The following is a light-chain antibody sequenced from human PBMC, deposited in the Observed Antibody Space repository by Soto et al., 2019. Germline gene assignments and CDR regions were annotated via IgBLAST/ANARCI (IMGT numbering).Light chain of an antibody. V-gene: IGKV3-20*01. CDR1: QSVSRSY. CDR3: QQYGSSPGT. CDR2: GAS. Sequence: EIVLTQSPGTVSLSPGERATLSCRASQSVSRSYLAWYQQKPGQAPRLLIYGASSRATGIPDRFSGSGSGTDFTLTISRLEPEDFAVYYCQQYGSSPGTFGQGTKVEIK. J-gene: IGKJ1*01.